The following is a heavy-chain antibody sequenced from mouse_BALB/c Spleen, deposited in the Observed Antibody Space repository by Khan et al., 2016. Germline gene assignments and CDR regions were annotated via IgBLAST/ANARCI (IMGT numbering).Heavy chain of an antibody. CDR1: GYTFTSYW. CDR2: INPSTGYT. Sequence: VQLQESGAELAKPGASVKMSCKASGYTFTSYWMHWVKQRPGQGLEWIGYINPSTGYTEYNQKFKDKATLTADKSSSTAYMQLSSLTSGDTEGYYCASYYGSSYAMDYWRQGSSVTVSS. V-gene: IGHV1-7*01. D-gene: IGHD1-1*01. CDR3: ASYYGSSYAMDY. J-gene: IGHJ4*01.